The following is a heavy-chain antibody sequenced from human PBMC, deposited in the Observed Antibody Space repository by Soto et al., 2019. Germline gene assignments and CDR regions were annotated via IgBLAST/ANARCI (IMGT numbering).Heavy chain of an antibody. CDR2: ISGYNGNT. CDR1: GYAFTTYG. CDR3: GRERDGSSWSSAEYLQH. J-gene: IGHJ1*01. D-gene: IGHD6-13*01. V-gene: IGHV1-18*01. Sequence: ASVKVSCKASGYAFTTYGIHWVRQAPGQGLEWMGWISGYNGNTNYAQKFQGRVTMTTDTSTTTAYMDLRSLRSDDTAVYYCGRERDGSSWSSAEYLQHWGKGTLVTVFS.